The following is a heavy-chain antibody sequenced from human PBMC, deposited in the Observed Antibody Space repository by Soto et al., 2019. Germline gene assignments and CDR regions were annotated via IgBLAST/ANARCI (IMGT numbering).Heavy chain of an antibody. J-gene: IGHJ3*02. Sequence: ASVKVSCKASGYTFTSYDINWVRQATGQGLEWMGWMNPNSGNTGYAQKFQGRVTMTRNTSISTAYMELSSLSSEDTAVYYCARVVLWLGAFDIWGQGTMVTVSS. D-gene: IGHD5-18*01. CDR1: GYTFTSYD. V-gene: IGHV1-8*01. CDR2: MNPNSGNT. CDR3: ARVVLWLGAFDI.